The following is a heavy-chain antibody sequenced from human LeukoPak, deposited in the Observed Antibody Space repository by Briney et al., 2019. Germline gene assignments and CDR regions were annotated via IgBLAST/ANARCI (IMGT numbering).Heavy chain of an antibody. D-gene: IGHD2-15*01. CDR1: GGTFSSYA. J-gene: IGHJ3*02. CDR2: IIPIFGTA. Sequence: SVKVSCKASGGTFSSYAISWVRQAPGQGPEWMGGIIPIFGTANYAQKFQGRVTITADKSTSTAYMELSSLRSEDTAVYYCARDADIVVSGAFDIWGQGTMVTVSS. CDR3: ARDADIVVSGAFDI. V-gene: IGHV1-69*06.